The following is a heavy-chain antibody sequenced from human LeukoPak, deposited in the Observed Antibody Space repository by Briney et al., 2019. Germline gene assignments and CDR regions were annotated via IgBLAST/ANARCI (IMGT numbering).Heavy chain of an antibody. J-gene: IGHJ4*02. CDR2: IIPIFGTA. CDR1: GGTFSSYA. D-gene: IGHD5-18*01. Sequence: VASVKVSCKASGGTFSSYAISWVRQAPGQGLEWMGGIIPIFGTANYAQKFQGRVTITADESTSTAYMELSSLRSEDTAVYYCARDDVGPAVDTAPPSGYWGQGTLVTVSS. V-gene: IGHV1-69*13. CDR3: ARDDVGPAVDTAPPSGY.